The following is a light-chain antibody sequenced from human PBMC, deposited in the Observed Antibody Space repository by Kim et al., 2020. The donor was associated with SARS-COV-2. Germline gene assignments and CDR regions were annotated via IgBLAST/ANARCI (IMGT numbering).Light chain of an antibody. J-gene: IGLJ1*01. CDR3: SSYTSSSTLV. V-gene: IGLV2-14*03. CDR1: SSDVGGYNY. Sequence: GQSIALSCTGTSSDVGGYNYVSWYQQHPGKAPKVMIYDVTNRPSGVSNRFSGSKSGNTASLTISGLQAEDEADYYCSSYTSSSTLVFGTGTKVTVL. CDR2: DVT.